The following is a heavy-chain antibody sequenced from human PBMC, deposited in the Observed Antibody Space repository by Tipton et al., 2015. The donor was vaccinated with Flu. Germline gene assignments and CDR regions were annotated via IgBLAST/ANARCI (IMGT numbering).Heavy chain of an antibody. J-gene: IGHJ6*02. CDR2: IRYDGNNE. V-gene: IGHV3-30*02. CDR3: AKDGIEAAASGGGMDV. CDR1: GFSFSDFG. D-gene: IGHD6-13*01. Sequence: GSLRLSCAASGFSFSDFGMHWVRQAPGKGLEWVAFIRYDGNNEYYADAVKGRLTISRDNSKNTLFLQMNSLRTEDTAVFYCAKDGIEAAASGGGMDVWGRGTTVTVSS.